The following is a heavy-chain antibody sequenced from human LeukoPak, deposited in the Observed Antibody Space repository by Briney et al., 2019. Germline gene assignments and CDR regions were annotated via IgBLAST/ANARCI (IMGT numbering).Heavy chain of an antibody. V-gene: IGHV1-8*01. D-gene: IGHD1-14*01. CDR3: ARGPRNDP. CDR2: VHPDTGYA. CDR1: GYPFTTYE. J-gene: IGHJ5*02. Sequence: ASVKVSCKTSGYPFTTYEINWVRQAAGQGLGWMGWVHPDTGYADYAQKFQGRVTMTSDTSISTAYMELSSLGSDDTAVYFCARGPRNDPWGQGTLVTVSS.